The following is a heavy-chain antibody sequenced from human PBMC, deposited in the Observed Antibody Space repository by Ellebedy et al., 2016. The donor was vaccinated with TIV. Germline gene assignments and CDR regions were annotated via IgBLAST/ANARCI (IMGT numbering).Heavy chain of an antibody. Sequence: PGGSLRLSCHVSGYIFTNYWIGWVRQMPGKDLEWMGIIYPGDSDTRYSPSFQGQVTISADKSISTAYLQWNSLKASDTAMFYCAIYGIYGSGNNGMDVWGQGTTVTVSS. CDR2: IYPGDSDT. J-gene: IGHJ6*02. CDR3: AIYGIYGSGNNGMDV. CDR1: GYIFTNYW. D-gene: IGHD3-10*01. V-gene: IGHV5-51*01.